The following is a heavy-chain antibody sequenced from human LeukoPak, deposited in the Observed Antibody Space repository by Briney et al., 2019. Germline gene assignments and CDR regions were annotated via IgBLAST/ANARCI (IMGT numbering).Heavy chain of an antibody. V-gene: IGHV3-23*01. CDR3: AKNGRGYSSDYFDY. Sequence: GGSLRLSCAASGFTFSSYAMSWVRQAPGKGLEWVSAISGSGGSTYYADSVKGRFTISRDNSTNTLYLQMNTLRAGDTAVYSCAKNGRGYSSDYFDYWGQGTLVTVSS. D-gene: IGHD5-18*01. CDR2: ISGSGGST. J-gene: IGHJ4*02. CDR1: GFTFSSYA.